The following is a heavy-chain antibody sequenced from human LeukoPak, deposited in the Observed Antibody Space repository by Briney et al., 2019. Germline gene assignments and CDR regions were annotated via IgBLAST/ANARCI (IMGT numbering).Heavy chain of an antibody. D-gene: IGHD2-2*01. CDR2: IKPNNGDT. CDR3: ARDCSGISCQP. V-gene: IGHV1-2*06. J-gene: IGHJ4*02. Sequence: ASVKVSCKASGYTFTSYGINWVRQAPGQGLEWMGRIKPNNGDTNYALKFQGRVTMTRDTSISTAYMEVSRLRSDDTAVYYCARDCSGISCQPWGQGTLVTVSS. CDR1: GYTFTSYG.